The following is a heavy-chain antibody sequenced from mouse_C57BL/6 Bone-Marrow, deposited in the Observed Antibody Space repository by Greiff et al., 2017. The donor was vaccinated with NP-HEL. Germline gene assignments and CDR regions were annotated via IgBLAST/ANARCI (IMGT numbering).Heavy chain of an antibody. CDR1: GYTFTSYW. V-gene: IGHV1-69*01. J-gene: IGHJ2*01. CDR3: AREGQLRLRFPYFDY. Sequence: VQLQQSGAELVMPGASVKLSCKASGYTFTSYWMHWVKQRPGQGLEWIGEIDPSDSYTNYNQKFKGKSTLTVDKSSSTAYMQLSSLTSEDSAVYYCAREGQLRLRFPYFDYWGQGTTLTVSS. CDR2: IDPSDSYT. D-gene: IGHD3-2*02.